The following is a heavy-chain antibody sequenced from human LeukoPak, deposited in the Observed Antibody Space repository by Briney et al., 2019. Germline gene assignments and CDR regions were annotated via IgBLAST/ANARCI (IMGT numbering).Heavy chain of an antibody. Sequence: SQSLSLTCAVYGGSFSGYYWSWIREPPGKGLEWIGEINHSGSTNYNPSLKSRVIISVDTSKDQFSLKLSSVTAADTAVYYCASGSSSGYDMGYWGQGTLVTVSS. CDR3: ASGSSSGYDMGY. D-gene: IGHD5-12*01. J-gene: IGHJ4*02. CDR1: GGSFSGYY. CDR2: INHSGST. V-gene: IGHV4-34*01.